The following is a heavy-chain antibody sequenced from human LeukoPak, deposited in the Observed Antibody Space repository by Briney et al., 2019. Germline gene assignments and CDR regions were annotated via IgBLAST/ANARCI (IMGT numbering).Heavy chain of an antibody. CDR2: IHYSGST. D-gene: IGHD2-15*01. CDR1: GGSISSSSYY. J-gene: IGHJ5*02. V-gene: IGHV4-39*01. Sequence: SETLSLTCTVSGGSISSSSYYWAWIRQPPGRGLEWIGSIHYSGSTYYNPSLKSRVTISVDTSMNQFSLKLTSVTAADMAVYYCARHLGGGVPAILGRFGPWGQGTLVTVSS. CDR3: ARHLGGGVPAILGRFGP.